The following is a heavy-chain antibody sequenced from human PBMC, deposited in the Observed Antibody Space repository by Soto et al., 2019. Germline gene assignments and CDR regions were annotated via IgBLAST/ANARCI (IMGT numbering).Heavy chain of an antibody. V-gene: IGHV3-33*01. Sequence: QVQLVESGGGVVQPGRSLRLSCAASGFTFSSYGMHWVRQAPGKGLEWVAVIWYDGSNKYYADSVKGRFTISRDNSKNRLYLQMNSLRAEDTAVYYCARTAGPWIQLWLLHYWGQGTLVTVS. CDR3: ARTAGPWIQLWLLHY. CDR2: IWYDGSNK. CDR1: GFTFSSYG. J-gene: IGHJ4*02. D-gene: IGHD5-18*01.